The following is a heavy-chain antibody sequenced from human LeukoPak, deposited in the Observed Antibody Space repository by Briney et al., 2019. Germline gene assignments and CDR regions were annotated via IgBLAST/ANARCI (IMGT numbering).Heavy chain of an antibody. D-gene: IGHD3-10*01. J-gene: IGHJ4*02. V-gene: IGHV4-31*03. CDR3: ARETYEGFGEWGEGVKYYFDY. CDR2: IYYSGST. CDR1: GGSISSGGYY. Sequence: SQTLSLTCTVSGGSISSGGYYWSWIRQHPGKGLEWIGCIYYSGSTYYNPSLKSRVTISVDTSKNQFSLKLSSVTAADTAVYYCARETYEGFGEWGEGVKYYFDYWGQGTLVTVSS.